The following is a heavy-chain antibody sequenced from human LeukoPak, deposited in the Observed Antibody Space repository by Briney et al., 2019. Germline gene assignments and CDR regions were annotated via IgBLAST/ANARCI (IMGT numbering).Heavy chain of an antibody. CDR3: ARDLGQYYDTSDNWFDP. V-gene: IGHV3-30*04. D-gene: IGHD3-22*01. Sequence: PGGSLRLSCAASGFPFTSYSMHWVRQAPGKGLEWVGVVLYDGSMQYYADSVKGRFTISRDNAKNTLNLQMNSLGAEDTAVYYCARDLGQYYDTSDNWFDPWGQGTLVTVSS. CDR1: GFPFTSYS. J-gene: IGHJ5*02. CDR2: VLYDGSMQ.